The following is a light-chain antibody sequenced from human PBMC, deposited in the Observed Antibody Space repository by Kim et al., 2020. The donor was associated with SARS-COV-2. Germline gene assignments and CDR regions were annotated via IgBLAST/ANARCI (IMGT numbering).Light chain of an antibody. V-gene: IGKV1-17*01. CDR2: GAS. Sequence: ASVGDRVTITCQASQDIRNDLGWYQQRPGRAPRRLIYGASSLQGGVPSRFSGSGSGTEFTLTISSLQPEDFATYFCLQHNTYPITFGQGTRLEIK. J-gene: IGKJ5*01. CDR1: QDIRND. CDR3: LQHNTYPIT.